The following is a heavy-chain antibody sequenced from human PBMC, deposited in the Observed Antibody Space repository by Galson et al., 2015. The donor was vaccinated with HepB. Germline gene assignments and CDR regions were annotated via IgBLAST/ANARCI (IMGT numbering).Heavy chain of an antibody. D-gene: IGHD5-18*01. J-gene: IGHJ4*02. Sequence: ETLSLTCTVSGGSISSYYWSWIRQPPGKGLEWIGYIYYSGTTNCNPSLKSRVTMSLDTSKNQFSLKLSSVTAADTAVYYCAGGGDTNPGPVDYWGQGTLVTVSS. CDR1: GGSISSYY. V-gene: IGHV4-59*01. CDR3: AGGGDTNPGPVDY. CDR2: IYYSGTT.